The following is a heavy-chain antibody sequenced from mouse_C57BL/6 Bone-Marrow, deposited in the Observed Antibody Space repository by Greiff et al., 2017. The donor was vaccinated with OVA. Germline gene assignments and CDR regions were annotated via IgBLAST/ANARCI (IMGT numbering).Heavy chain of an antibody. CDR3: ARHYYYGSTYYFDY. V-gene: IGHV5-9*01. D-gene: IGHD1-1*01. J-gene: IGHJ2*01. Sequence: DEKLVESGGGLVKPGGSLKLSCAASGFTFSSYTMSWVRQTPAKRLEWVATLSGGGGNTYYPASVTGRFTISRDNAKTTLYLQMCSLRSEDTALYYCARHYYYGSTYYFDYWGQGTTLTVSS. CDR1: GFTFSSYT. CDR2: LSGGGGNT.